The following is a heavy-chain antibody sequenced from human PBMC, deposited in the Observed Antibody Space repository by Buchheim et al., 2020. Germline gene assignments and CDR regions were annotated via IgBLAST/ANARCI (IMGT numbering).Heavy chain of an antibody. CDR2: ISYDGNNK. J-gene: IGHJ6*02. V-gene: IGHV3-30*18. CDR3: AKDWANSGMDV. CDR1: GFTFRTYG. D-gene: IGHD3-16*01. Sequence: QVQLVESGGGVVQPGRSLRLSCVVSGFTFRTYGMYWVRQAPGKGLEWLAVISYDGNNKYYVDSVKGRFTISRDNSKNMLYLQIHSLRADDTAVYYCAKDWANSGMDVWGQGTT.